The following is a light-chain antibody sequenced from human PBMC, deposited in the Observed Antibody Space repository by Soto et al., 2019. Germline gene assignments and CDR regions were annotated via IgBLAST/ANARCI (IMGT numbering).Light chain of an antibody. V-gene: IGLV2-11*01. CDR3: CSYAGSFHWV. CDR2: DVS. CDR1: SSDVGGYNY. Sequence: QSVLTQPRSVSGSPGQSVTISCTGTSSDVGGYNYVSWYQQHPGKAPKLMIYDVSKRPSGVPDRFSGSKSGNTASLTISGLQAEDEADYYCCSYAGSFHWVFGGGTQLTV. J-gene: IGLJ3*02.